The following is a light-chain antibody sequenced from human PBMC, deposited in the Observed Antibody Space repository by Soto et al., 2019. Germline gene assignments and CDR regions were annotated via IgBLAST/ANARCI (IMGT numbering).Light chain of an antibody. J-gene: IGKJ2*01. CDR2: GAS. V-gene: IGKV3-15*01. CDR1: QSVSSN. CDR3: QQYNNWPRMYT. Sequence: EIVLTQSPGTLSLSPGERATLSCRASQSVSSNYLAWYQQKPGQAPRLLIYGASTRATGIPARFSGSVSGTEFTLTISSLQSEDFAVYYCQQYNNWPRMYTFGQGTKLEIK.